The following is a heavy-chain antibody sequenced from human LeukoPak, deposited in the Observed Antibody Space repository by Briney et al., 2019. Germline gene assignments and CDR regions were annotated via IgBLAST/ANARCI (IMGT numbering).Heavy chain of an antibody. CDR1: GGSFSGYY. Sequence: PSETLSLTCAVYGGSFSGYYWSWIRQPPGKGLEWIGEINHSGSTNYNPSLKSRVTISVDTSKNQFSLKLSSVTAADTAVYYCALGHYSSSSHYYYYMDVWGKGTTVTVSS. J-gene: IGHJ6*03. V-gene: IGHV4-34*01. CDR2: INHSGST. CDR3: ALGHYSSSSHYYYYMDV. D-gene: IGHD6-6*01.